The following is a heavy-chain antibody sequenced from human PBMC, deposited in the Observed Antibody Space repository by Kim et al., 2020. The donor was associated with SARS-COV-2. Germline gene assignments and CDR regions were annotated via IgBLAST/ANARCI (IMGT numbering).Heavy chain of an antibody. D-gene: IGHD4-17*01. V-gene: IGHV4-34*01. CDR3: ARVKDYGGNSYQSYFDY. Sequence: LQSRVTISVDTSKNQFSLKLSAVTAADTAVYYCARVKDYGGNSYQSYFDYWGQGTLVTVSS. J-gene: IGHJ4*02.